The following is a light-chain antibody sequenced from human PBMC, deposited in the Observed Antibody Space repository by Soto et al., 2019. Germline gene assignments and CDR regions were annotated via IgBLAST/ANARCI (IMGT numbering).Light chain of an antibody. CDR2: AAS. V-gene: IGKV1-9*01. CDR3: QHLNAYPIT. CDR1: QAISNY. J-gene: IGKJ5*01. Sequence: DIQLTQSPSFLSATVGDRVIITCRASQAISNYLAWYQQKPGKAPKLLIYAASTLQGGVPSRFSGSGSGTEFTLTINSLQPEDFATYYCQHLNAYPITFGQGTRLEIK.